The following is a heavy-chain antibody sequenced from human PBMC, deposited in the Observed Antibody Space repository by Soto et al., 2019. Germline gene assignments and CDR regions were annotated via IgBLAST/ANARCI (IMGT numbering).Heavy chain of an antibody. CDR2: IYYSGST. Sequence: PSEPLSLTYPLYWGSVSGYYWSCIRHSPGKGLEWIGYIYYSGSTNYNPSFKSRITISVDTSKNQFSLNLASVTAADTAVYYCARVSNDFAGSGAFDYWGQGTLVTVSS. V-gene: IGHV4-34*11. D-gene: IGHD2-15*01. CDR1: WGSVSGYY. J-gene: IGHJ4*02. CDR3: ARVSNDFAGSGAFDY.